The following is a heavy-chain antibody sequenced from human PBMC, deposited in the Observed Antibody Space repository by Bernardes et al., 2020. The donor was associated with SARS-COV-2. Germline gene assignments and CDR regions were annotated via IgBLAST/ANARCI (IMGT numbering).Heavy chain of an antibody. CDR3: ARDSSGWFNYYFYYGLDV. V-gene: IGHV4-59*01. J-gene: IGHJ6*02. D-gene: IGHD6-19*01. CDR1: GGSIRSSY. CDR2: LYYTGST. Sequence: SATLTLTCTVSGGSIRSSYWSWIRQPPGQGLAWIGYLYYTGSTHYNPSLKSRVTISLDTSKNQFSLNLTSVTAADTAVYYCARDSSGWFNYYFYYGLDVWGQGTTVTVS.